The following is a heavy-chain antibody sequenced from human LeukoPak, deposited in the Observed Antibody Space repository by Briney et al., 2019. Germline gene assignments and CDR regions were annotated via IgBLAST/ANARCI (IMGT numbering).Heavy chain of an antibody. CDR3: ARGSSNVAARNNWFDP. Sequence: GGSLRLSCAASGFPLSSYAMSWVRQGPGKGLEWVAATSSSDPGTYHADSVRGRFTISRDNSKNTLYLQMNSLRAEDTAVYYCARGSSNVAARNNWFDPWGQGTLVTVSS. CDR2: TSSSDPGT. J-gene: IGHJ5*02. D-gene: IGHD6-6*01. V-gene: IGHV3-23*01. CDR1: GFPLSSYA.